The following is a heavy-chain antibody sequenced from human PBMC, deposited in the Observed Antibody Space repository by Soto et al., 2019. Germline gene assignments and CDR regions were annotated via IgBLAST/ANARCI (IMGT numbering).Heavy chain of an antibody. J-gene: IGHJ6*02. Sequence: QVQLVQSGAEVKKPGSSVKVSCKASGGTFSSYAISWVRQAPGQGLEWMGGIIPIFGTANYAQKFQGRVTITEDESTSTAYMELSSLRSEDTAVYYCASPVPLIAARPNYYGMDVWGQGTTVTVSS. V-gene: IGHV1-69*01. D-gene: IGHD6-6*01. CDR2: IIPIFGTA. CDR1: GGTFSSYA. CDR3: ASPVPLIAARPNYYGMDV.